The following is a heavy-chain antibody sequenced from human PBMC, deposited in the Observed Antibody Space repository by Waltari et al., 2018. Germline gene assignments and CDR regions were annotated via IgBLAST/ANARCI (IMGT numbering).Heavy chain of an antibody. CDR3: ARDRGRGLYLDS. Sequence: QLQLRQSGPGLVKPSDSLSLTGAVSAASVCSVFLWNWVLQPPGKGLEWIGQIRGDGRTNYNPSLESRVTVSMDTLNNQFSLKVSSVTAANTAVYYCARDRGRGLYLDSWGQGTLVTVS. D-gene: IGHD2-15*01. J-gene: IGHJ4*02. CDR2: IRGDGRT. CDR1: AASVCSVFL. V-gene: IGHV4-4*02.